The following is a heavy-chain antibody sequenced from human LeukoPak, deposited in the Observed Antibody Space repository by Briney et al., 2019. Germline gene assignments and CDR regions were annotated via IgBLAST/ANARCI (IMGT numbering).Heavy chain of an antibody. D-gene: IGHD3-22*01. Sequence: SETLSLTCTVSGDVITGSTYYWGWIRQPPGKGLEWIGSMYYSGSTYSNASLKSRVTISADTSKNQFSLKLSPVTAADTATYYCARQYYDRTGYYYFDHWTQGTLVTVSS. CDR2: MYYSGST. CDR1: GDVITGSTYY. V-gene: IGHV4-39*01. CDR3: ARQYYDRTGYYYFDH. J-gene: IGHJ4*02.